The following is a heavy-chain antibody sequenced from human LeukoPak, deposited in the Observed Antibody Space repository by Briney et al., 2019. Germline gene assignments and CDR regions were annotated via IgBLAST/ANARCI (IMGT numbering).Heavy chain of an antibody. V-gene: IGHV1-69*05. CDR1: GGTFSSYA. Sequence: ASVKVSCKASGGTFSSYAISWVRQAPGQGHEWMGRIIPIFGTANYAQKFQGRVTITTDESTSTAYMELSSLRSEDTAVYYCARDLGRGYSYGYLDYWGQGTLVTVSS. J-gene: IGHJ4*02. CDR2: IIPIFGTA. CDR3: ARDLGRGYSYGYLDY. D-gene: IGHD5-18*01.